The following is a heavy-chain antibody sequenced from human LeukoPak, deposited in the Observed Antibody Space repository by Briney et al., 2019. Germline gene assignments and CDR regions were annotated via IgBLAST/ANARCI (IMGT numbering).Heavy chain of an antibody. CDR1: GYTFTSYG. V-gene: IGHV1-18*01. D-gene: IGHD3-22*01. CDR3: ARDTDYYDSSGYFLD. CDR2: ISAYNGNT. Sequence: ASVKVSCKASGYTFTSYGISWARQAPGQGLEWMGWISAYNGNTNYAQKLQGRVTMTTDTSTSTAYMELRSLRSDDTAVYYCARDTDYYDSSGYFLDWGQGTLVTVST. J-gene: IGHJ4*02.